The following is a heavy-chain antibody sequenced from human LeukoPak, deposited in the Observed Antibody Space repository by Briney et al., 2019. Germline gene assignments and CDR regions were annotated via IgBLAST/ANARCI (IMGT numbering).Heavy chain of an antibody. Sequence: QPGGSLRLSCVASEFTFSTYWMSWVRQAPGKGLEWVANINYDGGETYYVDSVKGRFTISRDNAKNSLYLQMNSLRAEDTAVYYCARDIWNYGYYYGMDVWGQGTTVTVSS. CDR3: ARDIWNYGYYYGMDV. J-gene: IGHJ6*02. V-gene: IGHV3-7*01. D-gene: IGHD1-7*01. CDR2: INYDGGET. CDR1: EFTFSTYW.